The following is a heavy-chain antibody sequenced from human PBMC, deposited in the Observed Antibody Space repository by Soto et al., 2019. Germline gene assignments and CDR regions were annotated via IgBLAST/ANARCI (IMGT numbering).Heavy chain of an antibody. V-gene: IGHV1-69*13. CDR3: ARDRGSSSSWYGPELYYYGMDV. D-gene: IGHD6-13*01. CDR2: IIPIFGTA. Sequence: GASVKVSCKASGGTFSSYAISWVRQAPGQGLEWMGGIIPIFGTANYAQKFQGRVTITADESTSTAYMELSSLRSEDTAVYYCARDRGSSSSWYGPELYYYGMDVWGQGTTVTVSS. J-gene: IGHJ6*02. CDR1: GGTFSSYA.